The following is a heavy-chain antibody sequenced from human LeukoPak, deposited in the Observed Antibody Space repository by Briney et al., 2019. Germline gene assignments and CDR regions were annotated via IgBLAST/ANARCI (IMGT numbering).Heavy chain of an antibody. D-gene: IGHD3-3*01. CDR1: GFTFSSYA. CDR2: ISYDGSNK. CDR3: ALLEWRKSFDY. V-gene: IGHV3-30*04. J-gene: IGHJ4*02. Sequence: TGGSLRLSCAASGFTFSSYAMHWVRQAPGKGLEWVAVISYDGSNKYYADSVKGRFTISRDNSKNTLYLQMNSLRAEDTAVYYCALLEWRKSFDYWGQGTLVTVSS.